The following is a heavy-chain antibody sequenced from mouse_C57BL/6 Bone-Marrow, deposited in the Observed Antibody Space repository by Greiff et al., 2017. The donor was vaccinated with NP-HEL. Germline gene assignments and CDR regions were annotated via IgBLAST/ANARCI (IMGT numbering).Heavy chain of an antibody. V-gene: IGHV1-82*01. CDR2: IYPGDGDT. CDR1: GYAFSSSW. CDR3: ARPFYFDY. J-gene: IGHJ2*01. Sequence: VQLQESGPELVKPGASVKISCKASGYAFSSSWMNWVKQRPGKGLGWIGRIYPGDGDTNYNGKFKGKATLTADKSSSTAYMQLSSLTSEDSAVYFCARPFYFDYWGQGTTLTVSS.